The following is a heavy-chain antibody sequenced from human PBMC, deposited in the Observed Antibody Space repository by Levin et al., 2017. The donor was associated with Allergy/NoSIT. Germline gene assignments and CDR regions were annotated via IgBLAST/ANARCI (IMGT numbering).Heavy chain of an antibody. D-gene: IGHD5-18*01. J-gene: IGHJ6*02. CDR2: ISSSGSTI. V-gene: IGHV3-11*01. CDR3: ARERVDTAMGDYYYYYYGMDV. CDR1: GFTFSDYY. Sequence: GGSLRLSCAASGFTFSDYYMSWIRQAPGKGLEWVSYISSSGSTIYYADSVKGRFTISRDNAKNSLYLQMNSLRAEDTAVYYCARERVDTAMGDYYYYYYGMDVWGQGTTVTVSS.